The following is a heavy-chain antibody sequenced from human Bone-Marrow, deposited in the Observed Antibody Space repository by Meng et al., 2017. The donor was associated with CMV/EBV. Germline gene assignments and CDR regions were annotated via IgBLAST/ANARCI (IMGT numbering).Heavy chain of an antibody. Sequence: GGSLRLSCAAFAFTFSDYNMNWVRQAPGKGLEWVSSISSGSSYIYYADSVKGRFTISRDNAKDSLYLQMTSLRAEDTAVYFCVRSNNFEYWGQGTLVTASS. J-gene: IGHJ4*02. CDR1: AFTFSDYN. CDR3: VRSNNFEY. CDR2: ISSGSSYI. D-gene: IGHD1/OR15-1a*01. V-gene: IGHV3-21*01.